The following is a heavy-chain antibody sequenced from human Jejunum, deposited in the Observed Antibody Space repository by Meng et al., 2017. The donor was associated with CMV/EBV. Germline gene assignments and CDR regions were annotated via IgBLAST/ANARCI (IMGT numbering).Heavy chain of an antibody. J-gene: IGHJ6*02. CDR3: VSSGGINMLRSKADFYGMDV. Sequence: NHGWTWVRQSPGKGLEWIGEIFRTGDTNYNPSLKSRVIMSVDKAKNQFSLNLNSVTAADTAVYYCVSSGGINMLRSKADFYGMDVWGQGTPVTVSS. CDR1: NHG. V-gene: IGHV4-4*02. D-gene: IGHD2-8*01. CDR2: IFRTGDT.